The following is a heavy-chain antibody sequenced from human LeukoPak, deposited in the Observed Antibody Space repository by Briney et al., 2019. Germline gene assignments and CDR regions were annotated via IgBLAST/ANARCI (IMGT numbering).Heavy chain of an antibody. D-gene: IGHD6-13*01. CDR1: GFSFRSYW. Sequence: GGSLRLSCAASGFSFRSYWMSWVRQAPGKGLEWVANIKPEGSETYYVDSVKGRFTISRGNSKNMLYLQMNSLRAEDTAVYYCAKGGQYSNSWYNYWGQGTLVTVSS. J-gene: IGHJ4*02. CDR3: AKGGQYSNSWYNY. V-gene: IGHV3-7*03. CDR2: IKPEGSET.